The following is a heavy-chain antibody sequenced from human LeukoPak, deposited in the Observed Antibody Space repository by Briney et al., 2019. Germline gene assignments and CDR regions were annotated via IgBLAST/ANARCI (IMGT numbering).Heavy chain of an antibody. CDR1: GFTFSSYA. CDR2: ISYDGSNK. V-gene: IGHV3-30-3*01. Sequence: GGSLRLSCAASGFTFSSYAMHWVRQAPGKGLEWVAVISYDGSNKYYADSVKGRFTISRDNSKNTLYLQMNSLRAEGTAVYYCARARVYWGQGTLVTVSS. CDR3: ARARVY. J-gene: IGHJ4*02.